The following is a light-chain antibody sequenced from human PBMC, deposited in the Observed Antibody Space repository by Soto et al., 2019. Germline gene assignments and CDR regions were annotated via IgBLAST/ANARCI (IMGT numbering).Light chain of an antibody. CDR1: QSISFW. V-gene: IGKV1-5*03. CDR2: KAS. J-gene: IGKJ1*01. CDR3: QQYNSYPWT. Sequence: DVQMTQSPSTLSASVGDRVTITCRASQSISFWLAWYQQKPGKAPKLLIYKASSLESGVPSRFSGSVSGTEFTLPISSLQPDDFATYYCQQYNSYPWTFVQGTKVEIK.